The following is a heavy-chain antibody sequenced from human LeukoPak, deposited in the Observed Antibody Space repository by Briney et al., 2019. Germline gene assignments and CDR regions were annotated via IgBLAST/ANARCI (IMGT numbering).Heavy chain of an antibody. CDR2: IGFSGAIT. CDR3: AKNVLASSGYDPTGAFDI. D-gene: IGHD5-12*01. J-gene: IGHJ3*02. V-gene: IGHV3-23*01. CDR1: GFTFSSYG. Sequence: GGSLRLSCAASGFTFSSYGMTWVRQDPGEGLEWVSSIGFSGAITHYTDAVKGRFSISRDNSKNTVYLQMNSLRAEDTALYYCAKNVLASSGYDPTGAFDIWGQGTMVTVSS.